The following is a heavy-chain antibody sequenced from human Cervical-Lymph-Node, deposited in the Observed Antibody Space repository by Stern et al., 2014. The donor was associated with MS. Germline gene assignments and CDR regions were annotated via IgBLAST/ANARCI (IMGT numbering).Heavy chain of an antibody. D-gene: IGHD5-18*01. Sequence: QLVESGGGLVQPGRSLRLSCAASGFTFDDYAMHWVRQAPGKGLEWVSGISWNSGSIGYADSVKGRFTISRDNAKNSLYLQMNSLRAEDTALYYCAKVDTAMVRRFGAFDIWGQGTMVTVSS. J-gene: IGHJ3*02. V-gene: IGHV3-9*01. CDR2: ISWNSGSI. CDR3: AKVDTAMVRRFGAFDI. CDR1: GFTFDDYA.